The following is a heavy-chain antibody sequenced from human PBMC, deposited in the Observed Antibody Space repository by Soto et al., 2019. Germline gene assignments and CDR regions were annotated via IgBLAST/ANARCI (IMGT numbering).Heavy chain of an antibody. J-gene: IGHJ4*02. D-gene: IGHD6-13*01. Sequence: PSETLSLTCTVSGGSISSYYWSWIRQPPGKGLEWIGYIYYSGSTNYNPSLKSRVTISVDTSKNQFSLKLSSVTAADTAVYYCASLSSIAAPNFDYWGQGTPVTVSS. CDR1: GGSISSYY. CDR2: IYYSGST. V-gene: IGHV4-59*01. CDR3: ASLSSIAAPNFDY.